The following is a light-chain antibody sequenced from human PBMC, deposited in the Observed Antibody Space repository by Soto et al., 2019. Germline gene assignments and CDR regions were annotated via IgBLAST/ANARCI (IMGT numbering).Light chain of an antibody. J-gene: IGKJ4*01. Sequence: EIVLTQSPGTLSLSPGERATVSCRASQRVSSSFLAWYQQKPGQAPRLLIYGASSRATGTPDRFSGSGSGTDFTLTISRLEPEDVAVYYCQQYGSSPLTFGGGTKVEIK. V-gene: IGKV3-20*01. CDR3: QQYGSSPLT. CDR2: GAS. CDR1: QRVSSSF.